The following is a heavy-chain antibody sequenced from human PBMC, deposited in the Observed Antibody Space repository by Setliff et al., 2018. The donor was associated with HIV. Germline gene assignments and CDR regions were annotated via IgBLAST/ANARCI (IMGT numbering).Heavy chain of an antibody. D-gene: IGHD6-6*01. J-gene: IGHJ4*02. Sequence: GGSLRLSCAASGFTFSDYYMSWIRQTPGKGLEWISYISGSGTTIYYADSVKGRFTISRDNSKNSLYLQMNSLRTEDTALYYCVKNIGGYSSSSVFDYWGQGTLVTVS. CDR3: VKNIGGYSSSSVFDY. CDR1: GFTFSDYY. CDR2: ISGSGTTI. V-gene: IGHV3-11*01.